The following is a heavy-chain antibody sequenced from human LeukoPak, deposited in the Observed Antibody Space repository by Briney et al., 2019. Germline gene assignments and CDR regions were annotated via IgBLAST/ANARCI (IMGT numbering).Heavy chain of an antibody. J-gene: IGHJ4*02. CDR1: GFTFSSYS. Sequence: GSLRLSCAASGFTFSSYSMNWVRQAPGKGLEWIGYIYYSGSTNYNPSLKSRVTISVDTSKNQFSLKLSSVTAADTAVYYCARARGSRMRGVSFDYWGQGTLVTVSS. CDR3: ARARGSRMRGVSFDY. V-gene: IGHV4-59*01. D-gene: IGHD2-8*01. CDR2: IYYSGST.